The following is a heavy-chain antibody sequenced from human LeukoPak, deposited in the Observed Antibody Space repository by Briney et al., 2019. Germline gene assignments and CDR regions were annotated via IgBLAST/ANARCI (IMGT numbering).Heavy chain of an antibody. D-gene: IGHD1-26*01. V-gene: IGHV3-30*02. CDR1: GFTFSSYG. CDR3: VKDWSCQGNYYYMDV. CDR2: IRYDGTNK. Sequence: PGGSLRLSCAASGFTFSSYGIHWVRQAPGKGLEWVAFIRYDGTNKYYADSVKGRFTISRDNSKNTLYLQMNSLRAEDTAVYYCVKDWSCQGNYYYMDVWGKGTTVTVSS. J-gene: IGHJ6*03.